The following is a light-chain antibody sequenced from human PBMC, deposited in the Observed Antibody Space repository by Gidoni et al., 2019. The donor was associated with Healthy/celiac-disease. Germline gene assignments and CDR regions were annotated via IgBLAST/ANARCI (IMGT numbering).Light chain of an antibody. V-gene: IGLV2-14*03. CDR3: SSYTSGSTVWV. Sequence: QSALTQPASVSGSPGQSITISCTGTSSDVGGYNYVSWYHQHPGKAPKLMIYDVSNRPSGVSNRFSGSKSGNTASLTISGLQAEDEADYYCSSYTSGSTVWVFGGGTKLTVL. CDR1: SSDVGGYNY. CDR2: DVS. J-gene: IGLJ3*02.